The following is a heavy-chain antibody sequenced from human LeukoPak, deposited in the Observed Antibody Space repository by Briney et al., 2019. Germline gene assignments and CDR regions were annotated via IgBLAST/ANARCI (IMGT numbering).Heavy chain of an antibody. D-gene: IGHD3-10*01. V-gene: IGHV3-53*01. CDR1: GFNVISNY. CDR3: ARVLLWPYGAFDI. CDR2: IYSDDRT. Sequence: GGSLRLSCAASGFNVISNYMTWVRQAPGKGLEWVSIIYSDDRTFYVDSVKGRFTISRDNSKNTLYLQINSLRAEDTAVYYCARVLLWPYGAFDIWGQGTMVTVSS. J-gene: IGHJ3*02.